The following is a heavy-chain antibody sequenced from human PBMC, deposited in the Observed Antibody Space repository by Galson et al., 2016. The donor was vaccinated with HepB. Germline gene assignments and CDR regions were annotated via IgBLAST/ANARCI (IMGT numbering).Heavy chain of an antibody. CDR1: GFTFDDYG. D-gene: IGHD3-9*01. V-gene: IGHV3-20*04. Sequence: SLRLSCAASGFTFDDYGMSWVRQAPGKGLEWVSGINWNGGSTGYADSVKGRFTISRDNAKNSLDLQMNSLRAEDTAVYYCARGHYDILTDYYGALDYWGQGTLVTVSS. CDR3: ARGHYDILTDYYGALDY. J-gene: IGHJ4*02. CDR2: INWNGGST.